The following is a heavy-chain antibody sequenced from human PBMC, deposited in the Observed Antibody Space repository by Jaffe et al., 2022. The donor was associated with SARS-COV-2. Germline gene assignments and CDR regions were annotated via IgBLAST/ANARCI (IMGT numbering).Heavy chain of an antibody. D-gene: IGHD3-10*01. J-gene: IGHJ4*02. V-gene: IGHV3-30*04. CDR1: GFTFSNSA. CDR3: ARRHYYDSGAKTYGIDY. CDR2: ISYDGNKK. Sequence: QVQLVESGGGMVQPGTSLRLSCAASGFTFSNSAMHWVRQAPGKGLEWVAFISYDGNKKYYADSVKGRFTISRDNSKNTLYLQMNSLRAEDTAVYYCARRHYYDSGAKTYGIDYWGQGTLVTVSS.